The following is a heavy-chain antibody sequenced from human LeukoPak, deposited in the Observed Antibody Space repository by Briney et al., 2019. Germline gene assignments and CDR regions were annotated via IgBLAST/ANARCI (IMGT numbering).Heavy chain of an antibody. CDR1: GYSISSGNY. J-gene: IGHJ4*02. CDR2: IYHSGST. CDR3: ARDPTTAGSYDY. V-gene: IGHV4-38-2*02. D-gene: IGHD4-17*01. Sequence: SETLSLTCTVSGYSISSGNYWDWIRQPPGKGLEWIGSIYHSGSTYYNPSLKSRVTISVDTSKNQFSLKLSSVTAADTAVYYCARDPTTAGSYDYWGQGTLVTVSS.